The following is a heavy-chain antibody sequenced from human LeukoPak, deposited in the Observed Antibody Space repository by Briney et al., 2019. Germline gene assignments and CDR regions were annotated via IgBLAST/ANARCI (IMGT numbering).Heavy chain of an antibody. V-gene: IGHV3-48*02. CDR3: ARLVFGELPSYDY. Sequence: QPGGSLRLSCAASGFTFRTYSMNWVRQAPGKGLEWVSFISSDSRTIEHADSVKGRFTISRDNAKNSLYLQMNSLRDEDTAVYYCARLVFGELPSYDYWGQGTLVTVSS. J-gene: IGHJ4*02. CDR1: GFTFRTYS. CDR2: ISSDSRTI. D-gene: IGHD3-10*01.